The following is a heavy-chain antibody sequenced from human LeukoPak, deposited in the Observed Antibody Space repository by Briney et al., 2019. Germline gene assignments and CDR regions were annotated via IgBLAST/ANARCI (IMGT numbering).Heavy chain of an antibody. V-gene: IGHV4-61*01. CDR3: AGGWNPAFYYYYYMDV. Sequence: SETLSLTCTVSGGSVSSGSYYWSWIRQPPGQGLEWIVYIYCSGSTNYNPSLKRRVTISVDTSKNQFSLKLSSVTAADTAVYYCAGGWNPAFYYYYYMDVWGKGTTVTVSS. CDR2: IYCSGST. CDR1: GGSVSSGSYY. D-gene: IGHD1-1*01. J-gene: IGHJ6*03.